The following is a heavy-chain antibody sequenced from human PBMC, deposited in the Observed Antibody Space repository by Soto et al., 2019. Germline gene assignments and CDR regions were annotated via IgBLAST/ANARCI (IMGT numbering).Heavy chain of an antibody. D-gene: IGHD1-26*01. J-gene: IGHJ4*02. CDR2: SKNKANSYTT. CDR3: ARDEGGTYVY. V-gene: IGHV3-72*01. CDR1: GFSFSEYY. Sequence: EVQLVESGGDLVQPGGSLRLTCAASGFSFSEYYMDWVRQSPGKGLEWIGRSKNKANSYTTEYIASVKGRFTISRDNAKNLLYLQMNSLKIDDTAVYFCARDEGGTYVYWVQGTQVTVSS.